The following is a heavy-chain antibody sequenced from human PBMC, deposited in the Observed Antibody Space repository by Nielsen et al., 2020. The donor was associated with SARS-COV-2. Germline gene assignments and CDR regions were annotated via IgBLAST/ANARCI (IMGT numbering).Heavy chain of an antibody. CDR2: IYYSGNT. V-gene: IGHV4-59*01. D-gene: IGHD6-25*01. CDR1: GGSISSYY. CDR3: ARGDEAADYYYYGMDV. J-gene: IGHJ6*02. Sequence: SETLSLTCTVSGGSISSYYWSWIRQPPGKGLEWIGYIYYSGNTNYNPSLKSRVTISVDTSKNQFSLKLSSVTAADTAVYYCARGDEAADYYYYGMDVWGQGTTVTVSS.